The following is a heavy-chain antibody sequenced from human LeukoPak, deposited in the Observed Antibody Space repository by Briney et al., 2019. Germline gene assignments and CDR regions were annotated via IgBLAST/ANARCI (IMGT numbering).Heavy chain of an antibody. CDR1: GYTFTSYY. D-gene: IGHD5-18*01. CDR2: INPSGGST. V-gene: IGHV1-46*01. CDR3: ARQLWLHPFDY. Sequence: ASVKVSFKASGYTFTSYYMHWVRQALGQGLEWMGIINPSGGSTSYAQKFQGRVTMTRDTSTSTVYMELSSLRPEDTAVYYCARQLWLHPFDYWGQGTLVTVSS. J-gene: IGHJ4*02.